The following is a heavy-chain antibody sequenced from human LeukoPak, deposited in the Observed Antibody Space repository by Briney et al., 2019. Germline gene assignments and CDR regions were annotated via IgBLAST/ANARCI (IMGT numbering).Heavy chain of an antibody. CDR2: ISWNSGSI. CDR3: AKDIGQLLYVFDY. J-gene: IGHJ4*02. D-gene: IGHD2-2*02. Sequence: ALRLSCAASGFTFDDYAMHWVRQAPGKGLEWVSGISWNSGSIGYADSVKGRFTISRDNAKNSLYLQMNSLRAEGTALYYCAKDIGQLLYVFDYWGQGTLVTVSS. V-gene: IGHV3-9*01. CDR1: GFTFDDYA.